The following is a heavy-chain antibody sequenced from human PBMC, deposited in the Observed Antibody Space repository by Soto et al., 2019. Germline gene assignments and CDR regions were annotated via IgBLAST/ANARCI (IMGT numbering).Heavy chain of an antibody. V-gene: IGHV1-69*06. J-gene: IGHJ4*02. CDR3: ALSYGSYHYGAY. D-gene: IGHD4-17*01. CDR1: GSPFTAYA. Sequence: QVQLVQSGAEVKNPGSSVKVSCTASGSPFTAYAITWLRQAPGQGLEWVGGIIPLFDSPNYAQRYQGSVTITADKSTRTSHMELTGLISDDTTVYYCALSYGSYHYGAYWGQRTLVTVSS. CDR2: IIPLFDSP.